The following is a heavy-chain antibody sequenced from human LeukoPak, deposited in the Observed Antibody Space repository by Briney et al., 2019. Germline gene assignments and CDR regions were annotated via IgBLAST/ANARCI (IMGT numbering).Heavy chain of an antibody. J-gene: IGHJ4*02. CDR1: GYTLTELS. D-gene: IGHD3-9*01. Sequence: ASVKVSCKVSGYTLTELSMHWVRQAPGKGLEWMGGFDPEDGETIYAQKFQGRVTMTEDTSTDTAYMELSSLRSEDTAVYYCATGYDILTGCLFDYWGQGTLVTVSS. V-gene: IGHV1-24*01. CDR3: ATGYDILTGCLFDY. CDR2: FDPEDGET.